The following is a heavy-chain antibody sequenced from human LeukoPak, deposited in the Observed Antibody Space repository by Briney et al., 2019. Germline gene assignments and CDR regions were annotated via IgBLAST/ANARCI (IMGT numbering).Heavy chain of an antibody. J-gene: IGHJ4*02. Sequence: SQTLSLTCTVSGGSISSGDYYWSWIRQPPGKGLEWIGYIYYSGSTYYNPSLKSRVTISVDTSKNQFSLKLSSVTAADTAVYYCARRVVVPAAPFDYWGQGTLVTVSS. CDR2: IYYSGST. CDR3: ARRVVVPAAPFDY. V-gene: IGHV4-30-4*08. D-gene: IGHD2-2*01. CDR1: GGSISSGDYY.